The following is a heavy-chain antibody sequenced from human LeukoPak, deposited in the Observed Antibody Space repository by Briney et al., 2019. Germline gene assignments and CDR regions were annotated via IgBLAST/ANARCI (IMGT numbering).Heavy chain of an antibody. CDR2: INPNSGGT. Sequence: ASVKVSCKASGNIFTDYYIHWVRQAPGLGLEWMGWINPNSGGTDYAQNFQGRVTMTRDTSISTAYMELSRLTSDDTAVYYCARDRLYSRGRDFDLWGQGTLVTVSS. V-gene: IGHV1-2*02. CDR3: ARDRLYSRGRDFDL. J-gene: IGHJ4*02. CDR1: GNIFTDYY. D-gene: IGHD3-22*01.